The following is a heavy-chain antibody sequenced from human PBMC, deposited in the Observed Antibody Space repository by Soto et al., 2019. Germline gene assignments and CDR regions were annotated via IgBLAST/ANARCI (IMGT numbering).Heavy chain of an antibody. CDR2: IYYSGST. CDR1: GGSISSSSYY. D-gene: IGHD1-26*01. J-gene: IGHJ4*02. CDR3: ARLPRGSYFDY. Sequence: QLQLQESGPGLVKPSETLSLTCTVSGGSISSSSYYWGWIRQPPGKGLEWIGSIYYSGSTYYNPSLKSRVTISVDTSKNQFSLKLSSVTAADTAVDYCARLPRGSYFDYWGQGTLVTVSS. V-gene: IGHV4-39*01.